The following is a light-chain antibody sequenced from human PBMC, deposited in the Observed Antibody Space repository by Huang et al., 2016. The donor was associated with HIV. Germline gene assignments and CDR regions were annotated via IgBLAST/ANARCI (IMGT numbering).Light chain of an antibody. V-gene: IGKV3-11*01. J-gene: IGKJ2*01. CDR1: QSVSSY. CDR3: QQRSNWPYT. Sequence: EIVLTQSPATLSLSPGERATLSCRASQSVSSYLAWYQQKPGQAPRLLIYEASNRATGIPAMFSGSGSGTDFTLTISSLEPEDFAVYYCQQRSNWPYTFGRGTKLEIK. CDR2: EAS.